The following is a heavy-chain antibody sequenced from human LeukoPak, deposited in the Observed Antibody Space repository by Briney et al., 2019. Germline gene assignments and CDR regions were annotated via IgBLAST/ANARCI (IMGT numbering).Heavy chain of an antibody. J-gene: IGHJ4*02. CDR2: IYHSGST. CDR3: ARDLGSSWGRN. D-gene: IGHD6-13*01. V-gene: IGHV4-38-2*02. Sequence: PSETLSLTCTVSGYSISSGYYWGWIRQPPGKGLEWIGSIYHSGSTYYNPSLKSRVTISVDTSKNQFSLKLSSVTAADTAVYYCARDLGSSWGRNWGQGTLVTVSS. CDR1: GYSISSGYY.